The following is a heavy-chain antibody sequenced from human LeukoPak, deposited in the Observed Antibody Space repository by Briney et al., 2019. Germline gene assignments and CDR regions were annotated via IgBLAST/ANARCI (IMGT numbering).Heavy chain of an antibody. Sequence: GASVKVSCRASGYTLTGNYMHWVRQAPGQGLEWLGRINPNSGVTNYAQKFQGRVTMTRDTYISTAYMELNRLRFDDTALYYCARGLAYNSSGAFDIWGQGTMVTVSS. CDR2: INPNSGVT. CDR1: GYTLTGNY. J-gene: IGHJ3*02. D-gene: IGHD6-6*01. V-gene: IGHV1-2*06. CDR3: ARGLAYNSSGAFDI.